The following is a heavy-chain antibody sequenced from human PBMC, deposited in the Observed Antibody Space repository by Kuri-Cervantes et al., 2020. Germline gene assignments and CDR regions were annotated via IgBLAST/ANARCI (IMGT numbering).Heavy chain of an antibody. D-gene: IGHD2-15*01. Sequence: GGSLRLSCAASGFTFSSYWMSWVRQAPGKGLEWVANIKQDGSEKYYVDSVKGRFTISRDNAKNSLHLQMNSLRVGDTAVYYCANAICSGGNCFPRYGVDVWGQGTTVTVSS. CDR3: ANAICSGGNCFPRYGVDV. J-gene: IGHJ6*02. V-gene: IGHV3-7*03. CDR1: GFTFSSYW. CDR2: IKQDGSEK.